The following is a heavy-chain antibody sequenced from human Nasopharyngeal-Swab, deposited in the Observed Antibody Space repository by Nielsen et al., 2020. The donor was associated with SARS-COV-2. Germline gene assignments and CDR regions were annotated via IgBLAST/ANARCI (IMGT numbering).Heavy chain of an antibody. CDR2: IYYSGST. CDR3: ARDGYSSGWYGRDYYYYMDV. V-gene: IGHV4-59*01. D-gene: IGHD6-19*01. J-gene: IGHJ6*03. Sequence: SETLSLTCTVSGGSISSYYWSWIQQPPGKGLEWIGYIYYSGSTNYNPSLKSRVTISVDTSKNQFSLKLSSVTAADTAVYYCARDGYSSGWYGRDYYYYMDVWGKGTTVTVSS. CDR1: GGSISSYY.